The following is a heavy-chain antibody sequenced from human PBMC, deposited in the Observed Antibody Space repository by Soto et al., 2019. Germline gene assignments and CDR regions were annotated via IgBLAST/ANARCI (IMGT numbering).Heavy chain of an antibody. V-gene: IGHV1-18*01. CDR2: ISAYNGNT. D-gene: IGHD5-12*01. CDR3: ASVRGYSGYDHNYYYYGMDV. CDR1: GYTFTSYG. J-gene: IGHJ6*02. Sequence: ASVKVSCKASGYTFTSYGISWVRQAPGQGLEWMGWISAYNGNTNYAQKLQGRVTMTTDTSTSTAYMELRSLRSDDTAVYYCASVRGYSGYDHNYYYYGMDVWGQGTTGTV.